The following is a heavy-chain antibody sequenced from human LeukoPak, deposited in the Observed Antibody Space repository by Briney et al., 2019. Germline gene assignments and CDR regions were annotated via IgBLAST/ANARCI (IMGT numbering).Heavy chain of an antibody. CDR3: ARVDSLSWGSYYFDY. Sequence: SETLSLTCTVSGGSISSYYWSWIRQPAGKGLEWIGRIYTSGSTNYNPSLKSRVTMSVDTSKNQFSLKLSSVTAADTAVYYCARVDSLSWGSYYFDYWGQGTLVTVSS. J-gene: IGHJ4*02. CDR2: IYTSGST. V-gene: IGHV4-4*07. CDR1: GGSISSYY. D-gene: IGHD3-9*01.